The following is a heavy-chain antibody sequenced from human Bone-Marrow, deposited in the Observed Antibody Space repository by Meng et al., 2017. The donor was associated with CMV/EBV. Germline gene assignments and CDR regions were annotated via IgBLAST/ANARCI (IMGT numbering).Heavy chain of an antibody. CDR3: AKGSSLPPRWLVDF. D-gene: IGHD6-19*01. Sequence: AASGFTFNSFAMPWVRQAPGKGLEWVSTISTGGATYYADSVKGRFTISRDSSKNTLFLQMNSLRADDTAVYYCAKGSSLPPRWLVDFWGQGTLVTVSS. CDR2: ISTGGAT. V-gene: IGHV3-23*01. J-gene: IGHJ4*02. CDR1: GFTFNSFA.